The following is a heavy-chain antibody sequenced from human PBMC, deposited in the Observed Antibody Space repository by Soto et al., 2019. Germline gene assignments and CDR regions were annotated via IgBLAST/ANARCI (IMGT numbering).Heavy chain of an antibody. Sequence: QVQLVQSGAEVKKPGASVKVSCKASGYTFTSYGISWVRQAPGQGLEWMGWISAYNGNTNYAQKPQGRVTMTTDTATSTACMEPRGLKSDDTAVYYCARNPSLAAAGTWFDPWGQGTLVTVSS. D-gene: IGHD6-13*01. CDR3: ARNPSLAAAGTWFDP. CDR2: ISAYNGNT. J-gene: IGHJ5*02. CDR1: GYTFTSYG. V-gene: IGHV1-18*01.